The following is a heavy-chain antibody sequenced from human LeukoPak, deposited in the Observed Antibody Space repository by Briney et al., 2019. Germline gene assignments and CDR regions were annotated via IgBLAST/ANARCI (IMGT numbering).Heavy chain of an antibody. Sequence: SETLSLTCTVSGYSISSGYYWGWIRQPPGKGLEWIGSIYHSGSTYYNPSLKSRVTISVDTSKNQFSLKLSSVTAADTAVYYCARDVVGGEGYFDYWGQGTLVTVSS. CDR3: ARDVVGGEGYFDY. V-gene: IGHV4-38-2*02. J-gene: IGHJ4*02. CDR2: IYHSGST. CDR1: GYSISSGYY. D-gene: IGHD7-27*01.